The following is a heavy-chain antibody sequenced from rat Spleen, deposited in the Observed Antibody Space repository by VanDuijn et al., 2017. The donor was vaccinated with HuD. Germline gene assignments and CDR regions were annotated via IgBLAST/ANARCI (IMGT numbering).Heavy chain of an antibody. J-gene: IGHJ2*01. Sequence: EVQLVESDGGLVQPGRSLKLSCAASGFTFSDYFMAWVRQAPTRGLEWVATISYDSTISYYRDSVKGRFTISRDNAKSTLYLQMDSLRSEDTATYYCTTGPRRILEDYFDYWGQGVMVTVSS. V-gene: IGHV5-29*01. D-gene: IGHD4-2*01. CDR2: ISYDSTIS. CDR1: GFTFSDYF. CDR3: TTGPRRILEDYFDY.